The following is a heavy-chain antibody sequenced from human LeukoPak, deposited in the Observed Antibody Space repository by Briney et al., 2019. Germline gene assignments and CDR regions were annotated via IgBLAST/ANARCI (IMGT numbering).Heavy chain of an antibody. CDR2: IYHTGST. CDR3: ARARGSSGYDDLDY. Sequence: SETLSLTCTVSGYSINSDYYWGWIRQPPGKGLEWIGNIYHTGSTYYNPSLKSRVTIPVDTSKNQFSLKVSSVTAADTAVYYCARARGSSGYDDLDYWGQGTLVTVSS. J-gene: IGHJ4*02. V-gene: IGHV4-38-2*02. D-gene: IGHD5-12*01. CDR1: GYSINSDYY.